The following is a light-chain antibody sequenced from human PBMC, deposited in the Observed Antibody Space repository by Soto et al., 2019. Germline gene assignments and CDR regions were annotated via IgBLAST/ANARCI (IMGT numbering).Light chain of an antibody. CDR2: GNS. Sequence: QSVLTQPPSVSGGPGQRVTISCTGSSSNIGAGYDVHWYQQLPGTAPKLLIYGNSNRPSGVPDRFSGSKSGTSASLAITGLQAEDEADYYCQSYDSSLSGPLFGGGTKLTVL. J-gene: IGLJ2*01. V-gene: IGLV1-40*01. CDR1: SSNIGAGYD. CDR3: QSYDSSLSGPL.